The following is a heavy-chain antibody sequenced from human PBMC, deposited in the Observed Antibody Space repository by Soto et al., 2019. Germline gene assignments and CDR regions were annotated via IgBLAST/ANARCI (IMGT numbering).Heavy chain of an antibody. CDR2: IKYNGHT. Sequence: QLQVQESGPGLVKASETLSLTCSVSGGSISSDTYYWVWVRQPPGKGLEWIGSIKYNGHTYYDPSLKSRVAMSVDTSKNQFSLHLTSGTAADTAVYSCARQRAWYGEWAFDIWGQGTRVTVSS. V-gene: IGHV4-39*01. CDR1: GGSISSDTYY. J-gene: IGHJ3*02. D-gene: IGHD3-10*01. CDR3: ARQRAWYGEWAFDI.